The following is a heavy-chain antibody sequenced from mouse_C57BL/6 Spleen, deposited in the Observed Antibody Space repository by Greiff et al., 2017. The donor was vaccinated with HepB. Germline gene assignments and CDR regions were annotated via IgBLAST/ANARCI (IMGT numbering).Heavy chain of an antibody. J-gene: IGHJ3*01. CDR2: IDPSDSYT. D-gene: IGHD2-5*01. CDR3: APYYSNSAWFAY. Sequence: QVQLQQPGAELVKPGASVKLSCKASGYTFTSYWMQWVKQRPGQGLEWIGEIDPSDSYTNYNQKFKGKATFTVDTSSSTAYMQLSSLTSEDSAVYYCAPYYSNSAWFAYWGQGTLVTVSA. V-gene: IGHV1-50*01. CDR1: GYTFTSYW.